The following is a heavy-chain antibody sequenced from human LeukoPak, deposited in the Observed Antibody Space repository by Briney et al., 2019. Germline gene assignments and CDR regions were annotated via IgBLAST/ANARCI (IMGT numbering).Heavy chain of an antibody. CDR3: AKYGATFYHEVSGKTLDS. Sequence: QPGGSLSLSCVGSGFTFNIYAMAWVRQAPGKGLEWVSAILNTGDGTYYTASVKGRFTVSRDNSQNTLYLQMNTLRDEDTAVYYCAKYGATFYHEVSGKTLDSWGQGTLVTVSS. D-gene: IGHD2/OR15-2a*01. CDR1: GFTFNIYA. J-gene: IGHJ4*02. V-gene: IGHV3-23*01. CDR2: ILNTGDGT.